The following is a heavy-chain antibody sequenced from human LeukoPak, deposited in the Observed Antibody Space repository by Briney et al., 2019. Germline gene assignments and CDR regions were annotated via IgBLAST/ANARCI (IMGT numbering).Heavy chain of an antibody. CDR3: VKQFLQGG. CDR2: ISASGVLM. CDR1: GFTFSIYS. V-gene: IGHV3-48*02. J-gene: IGHJ1*01. D-gene: IGHD3-3*01. Sequence: GGSLRLSCAASGFTFSIYSMNWVRQAPGKGLEWVSYISASGVLMWYGDSVKGRFTISRDNAKNSLYLQMDSLRDEDTAVYYCVKQFLQGGWGQGTLVTVSS.